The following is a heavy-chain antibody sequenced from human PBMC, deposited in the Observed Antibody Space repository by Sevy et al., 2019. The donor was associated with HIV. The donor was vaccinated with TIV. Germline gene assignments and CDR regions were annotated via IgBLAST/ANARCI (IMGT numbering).Heavy chain of an antibody. D-gene: IGHD3-10*01. J-gene: IGHJ6*03. V-gene: IGHV4-39*01. CDR1: GGSISSANYY. Sequence: SETLSLTCTVSGGSISSANYYWGWIRQPPGKGLEWIGSVYYSGSTFYNPSLKSRVTISVDTSKNQLSLRLSSVTAADMAGFYCAIHPLNYYVSDSYYLINYYYYHMDVWGKGTTVTVSS. CDR2: VYYSGST. CDR3: AIHPLNYYVSDSYYLINYYYYHMDV.